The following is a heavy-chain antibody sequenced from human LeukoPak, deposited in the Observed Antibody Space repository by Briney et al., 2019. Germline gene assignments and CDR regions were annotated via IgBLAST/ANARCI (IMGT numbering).Heavy chain of an antibody. V-gene: IGHV4-30-2*01. CDR3: ARASRSSYCSSTSCYPGAFDI. Sequence: PSQTLSLTCTVSGGSISSGGYYWGWLRQPPGKGLEWIGYIYHSGSTYYNPSLKSRVTISVDRSKNQFSLKLSSVTAADTAVYYCARASRSSYCSSTSCYPGAFDIWGQGTMVTVSS. CDR2: IYHSGST. J-gene: IGHJ3*02. CDR1: GGSISSGGYY. D-gene: IGHD2-2*01.